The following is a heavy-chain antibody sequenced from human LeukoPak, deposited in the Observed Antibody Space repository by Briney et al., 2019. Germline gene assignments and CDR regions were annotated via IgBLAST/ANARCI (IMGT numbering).Heavy chain of an antibody. CDR1: GFTFSSYA. CDR3: ARPDGGYPSYFDY. J-gene: IGHJ4*02. V-gene: IGHV3-30-3*01. CDR2: ISYDGSNK. Sequence: GRSLRLSCAASGFTFSSYAMHWVRQAPGKGLEWVAVISYDGSNKYYADSVKGRFTISRDNSKNTLYLQMNSLRAEDTAVYYCARPDGGYPSYFDYWGQGTLVTVSS. D-gene: IGHD2-2*01.